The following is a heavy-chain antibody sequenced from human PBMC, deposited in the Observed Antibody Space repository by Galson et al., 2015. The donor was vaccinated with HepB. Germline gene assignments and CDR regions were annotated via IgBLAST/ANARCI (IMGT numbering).Heavy chain of an antibody. CDR1: GYTFTSYG. D-gene: IGHD6-19*01. CDR3: ATGGEDSVAGTD. CDR2: FDPEDGET. J-gene: IGHJ4*02. V-gene: IGHV1-24*01. Sequence: SVKVSCKASGYTFTSYGISWVRQAPGEGLEWMGGFDPEDGETIYAQKFQGRVTMTEDTSTDTAYMELSSLRSEDTAVYYCATGGEDSVAGTDWGQGTLVTVSS.